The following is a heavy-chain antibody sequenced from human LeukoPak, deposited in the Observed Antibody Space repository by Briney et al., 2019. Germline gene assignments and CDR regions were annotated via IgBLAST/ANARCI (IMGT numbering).Heavy chain of an antibody. Sequence: GGSLRLSCVASGFTFSDYAMSWVRQAPGKGLEWVSGISSSGRSSYYTDSVKGRFTISRDNSKNTVSLQINNLRTEDTAVYFCARHDSFIPFWGQGRLVTVTS. CDR2: ISSSGRSS. V-gene: IGHV3-23*01. J-gene: IGHJ4*02. CDR3: ARHDSFIPF. D-gene: IGHD3-16*02. CDR1: GFTFSDYA.